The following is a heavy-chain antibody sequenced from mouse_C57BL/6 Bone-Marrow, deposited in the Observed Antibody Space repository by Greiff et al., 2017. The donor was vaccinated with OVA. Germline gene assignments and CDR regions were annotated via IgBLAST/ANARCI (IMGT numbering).Heavy chain of an antibody. Sequence: QVQLQQPGAELVKPGASVKLSCKASGYTFTSYWMHWVKQRPGQGLEWIGMIHPNSGSTNYNEKFKSKATLTVDKSSSTAYMQLSSLTSEDSAVYYCASPPQDSSGPNPCYYYAMDYWGQGTSVTVSS. V-gene: IGHV1-64*01. CDR1: GYTFTSYW. D-gene: IGHD3-2*02. J-gene: IGHJ4*01. CDR3: ASPPQDSSGPNPCYYYAMDY. CDR2: IHPNSGST.